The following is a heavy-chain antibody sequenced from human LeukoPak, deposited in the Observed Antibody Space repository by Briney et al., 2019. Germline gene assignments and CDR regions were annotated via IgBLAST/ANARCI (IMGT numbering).Heavy chain of an antibody. CDR3: ARKLMMYTMGWFDP. CDR2: IKEDGSEK. CDR1: GFTFSSYW. V-gene: IGHV3-7*01. Sequence: LGGSLRLSCAASGFTFSSYWMSWVRQAPGKGLEWVANIKEDGSEKYYVDSVKGRFIISRDKAKNSLYLQMNSLRAEDTSVYYCARKLMMYTMGWFDPWGQGTLVTVSS. J-gene: IGHJ5*02. D-gene: IGHD2-8*01.